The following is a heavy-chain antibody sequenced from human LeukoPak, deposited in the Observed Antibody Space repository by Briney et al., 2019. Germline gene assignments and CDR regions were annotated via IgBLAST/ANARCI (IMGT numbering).Heavy chain of an antibody. Sequence: SESLSLTCAVYGGSFSGYYWSWIRQPPGKGLEWIGEINHSGSTNYNPSLKSRVTISVDTSKNQFSLKLSSVTAADTAVYYCARSGDKRGYFDYWGQGTLVTVSS. D-gene: IGHD1-26*01. V-gene: IGHV4-34*01. CDR3: ARSGDKRGYFDY. J-gene: IGHJ4*02. CDR1: GGSFSGYY. CDR2: INHSGST.